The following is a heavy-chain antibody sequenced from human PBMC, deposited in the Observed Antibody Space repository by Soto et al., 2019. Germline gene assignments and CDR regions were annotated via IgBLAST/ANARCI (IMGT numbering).Heavy chain of an antibody. D-gene: IGHD3-3*01. V-gene: IGHV3-33*01. CDR1: GFTFSSYG. CDR2: IWYDGSNK. J-gene: IGHJ5*02. CDR3: ARDQRGYDFWSGYYAHRGNWFDP. Sequence: QVQLVESGGGVVQPGRSLRLSCAASGFTFSSYGMHWVRQAPGKGLEWVAVIWYDGSNKYYADSVKGRFTISRDNSKNTLYLQMNSLRAEDTAVYYCARDQRGYDFWSGYYAHRGNWFDPWGQGTLVTVSS.